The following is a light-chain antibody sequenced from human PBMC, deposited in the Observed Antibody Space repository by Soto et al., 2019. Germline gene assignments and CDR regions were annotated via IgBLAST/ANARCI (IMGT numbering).Light chain of an antibody. CDR3: AAWDDSLNGPA. CDR1: YSNIGIND. CDR2: DTS. V-gene: IGLV1-44*01. J-gene: IGLJ2*01. Sequence: QSVLTQPPSASGTPGQRVTVSCSGTYSNIGINDVHWYRQLSGTAPQILIYDTSQRATGVPDRFSGSRSGTSASLVISGLXTEDEADYHCAAWDDSLNGPAFGGGTKVTVL.